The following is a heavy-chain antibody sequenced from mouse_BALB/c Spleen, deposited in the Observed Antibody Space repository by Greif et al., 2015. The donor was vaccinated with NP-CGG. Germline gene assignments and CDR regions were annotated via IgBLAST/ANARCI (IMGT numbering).Heavy chain of an antibody. Sequence: EVQLQQSGAELVKPGASVKLSCTASGFNIKDTYMHWVKQRPEQGLEWIGRIDPANGNTKYDPKFQGKATITADTSSNTASLQHSSLTSEATSAYYCSSYRYDLAWFAYWGQGTLVTVSA. J-gene: IGHJ3*01. CDR2: IDPANGNT. CDR1: GFNIKDTY. D-gene: IGHD2-14*01. CDR3: SSYRYDLAWFAY. V-gene: IGHV14-3*02.